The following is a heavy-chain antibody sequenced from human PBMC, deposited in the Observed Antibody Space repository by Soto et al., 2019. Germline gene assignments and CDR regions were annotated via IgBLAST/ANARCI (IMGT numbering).Heavy chain of an antibody. J-gene: IGHJ6*02. Sequence: RGESLKISCKGSGYSFSIYWIGWVRQMPGKGLEWMGIIYPGDSDTRYSPSFQGQVTISADKSIGTAYLQWSSLKASDTAMYYCARQGGVGATYYYYGMDVWGQGTTVTVSS. CDR1: GYSFSIYW. D-gene: IGHD1-26*01. V-gene: IGHV5-51*01. CDR3: ARQGGVGATYYYYGMDV. CDR2: IYPGDSDT.